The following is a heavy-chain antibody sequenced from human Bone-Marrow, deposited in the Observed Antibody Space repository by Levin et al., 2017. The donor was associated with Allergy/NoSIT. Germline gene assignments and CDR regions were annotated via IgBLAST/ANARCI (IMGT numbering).Heavy chain of an antibody. CDR1: GGTFSSYA. CDR3: ARASEDTRALKLRIKARAMGWGFDP. J-gene: IGHJ5*02. V-gene: IGHV1-69*13. CDR2: IIPIFGTA. Sequence: ASVKVSCKASGGTFSSYAISWVRQAPGQGLEWMGGIIPIFGTANYAQKFQGRVTITADESTSTAYMELSSLRSEDTAVYYCARASEDTRALKLRIKARAMGWGFDPWGQGTLVTVSS. D-gene: IGHD5-18*01.